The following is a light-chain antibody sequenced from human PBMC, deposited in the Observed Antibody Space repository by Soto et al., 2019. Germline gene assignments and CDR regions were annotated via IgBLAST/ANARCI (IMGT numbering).Light chain of an antibody. CDR3: QQYGSSPTWT. CDR2: GAS. V-gene: IGKV3-20*01. Sequence: EIVLTQSPGTLSLSPGERATLSCRASQSVSSSYLAWYQQKPGQAPRLLIYGASSRATGIPDRFSGSGSGTDFPLTISRLESEDFAVYYCQQYGSSPTWTFGHGTKVEIK. CDR1: QSVSSSY. J-gene: IGKJ1*01.